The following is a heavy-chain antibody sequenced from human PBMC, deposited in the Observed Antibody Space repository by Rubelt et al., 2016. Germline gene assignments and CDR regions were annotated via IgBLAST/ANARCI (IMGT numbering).Heavy chain of an antibody. CDR2: IDPSDSYT. J-gene: IGHJ5*02. V-gene: IGHV5-10-1*01. D-gene: IGHD3-22*01. Sequence: WVRQMPGKGLEWMGRIDPSDSYTNYSPYFKGHVTISADKSISTAYLQWSSLKASDTAMYYCARQHNLDFGYSDSSGYRDWFDPWGQGTLVTVSS. CDR3: ARQHNLDFGYSDSSGYRDWFDP.